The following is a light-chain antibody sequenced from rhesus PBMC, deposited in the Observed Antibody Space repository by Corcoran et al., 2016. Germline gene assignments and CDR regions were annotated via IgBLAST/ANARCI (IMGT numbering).Light chain of an antibody. CDR2: EVS. CDR3: MQALEFPLT. CDR1: QSLLDSEDGNTY. V-gene: IGKV2-104*02. J-gene: IGKJ4*01. Sequence: DIVMTQTPLSLPVTPGEPASISCRSSQSLLDSEDGNTYLDWYLHKPGPAPQLLIYEVSNRASGVPDRFSGSGSDTDFTLKISRVEAEDVGVYYCMQALEFPLTFGGGTKVEIK.